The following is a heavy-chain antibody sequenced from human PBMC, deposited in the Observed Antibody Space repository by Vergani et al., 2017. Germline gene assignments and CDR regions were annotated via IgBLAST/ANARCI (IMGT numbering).Heavy chain of an antibody. CDR1: GGPFSGHY. V-gene: IGHV4-34*01. CDR2: INHSGST. J-gene: IGHJ6*02. CDR3: ASQGCSSTSCHRELYYYGMDV. D-gene: IGHD2-2*01. Sequence: QVQLQQWGAGLLKPSETLSLTCAVYGGPFSGHYWSWIRQPPGTGLEWIGEINHSGSTNYNPTLKSGVSISVDTSKNQFSLELSTVTAADTAVYYCASQGCSSTSCHRELYYYGMDVWGQGTTVTVSS.